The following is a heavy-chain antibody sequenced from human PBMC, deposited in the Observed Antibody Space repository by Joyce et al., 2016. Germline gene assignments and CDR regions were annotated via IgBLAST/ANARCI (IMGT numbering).Heavy chain of an antibody. Sequence: QVQLEQSGAEVKKPGASVKVSCQVSGYSLSKLSIHWVRQPPGKGLEWMGGFDPADGARRYARKFQGRVTMTEDTSTDTAYMEINSLRSEDTAVYYCARSRSSKGDWFDPWGQGTLVTVSS. CDR2: FDPADGAR. J-gene: IGHJ5*02. V-gene: IGHV1-24*01. D-gene: IGHD1-26*01. CDR3: ARSRSSKGDWFDP. CDR1: GYSLSKLS.